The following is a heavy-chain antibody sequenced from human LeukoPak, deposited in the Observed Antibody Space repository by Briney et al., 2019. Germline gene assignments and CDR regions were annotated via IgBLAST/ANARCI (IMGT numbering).Heavy chain of an antibody. Sequence: KTSETLSLTCTVSGGSISSGSYYWSWIRQPAGKGLEWIGRIYTSGSTNYNPSLKSRVTISVDMSKNQFSLKLSSVTAADTAVYYCARGGGSGSFRWFDPWGQGTLVTVSS. V-gene: IGHV4-61*02. CDR1: GGSISSGSYY. CDR2: IYTSGST. D-gene: IGHD3-10*01. J-gene: IGHJ5*02. CDR3: ARGGGSGSFRWFDP.